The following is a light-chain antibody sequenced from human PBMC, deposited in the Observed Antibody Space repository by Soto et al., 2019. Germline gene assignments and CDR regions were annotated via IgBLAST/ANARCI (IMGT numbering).Light chain of an antibody. Sequence: QSVLTQPPSASGTPGQRVTISCSGSSSNIGTNTVNWYQQLPRTAPKLLIYTNNQRPSGVPDRFSGSKSGTSASLAISGLRSEDEAAYYCASWYGSMSGHVFGTGTQLTVL. CDR1: SSNIGTNT. CDR2: TNN. V-gene: IGLV1-44*01. CDR3: ASWYGSMSGHV. J-gene: IGLJ1*01.